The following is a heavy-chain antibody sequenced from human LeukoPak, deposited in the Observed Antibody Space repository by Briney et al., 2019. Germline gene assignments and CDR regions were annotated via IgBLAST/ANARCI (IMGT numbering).Heavy chain of an antibody. V-gene: IGHV4-34*01. CDR1: GGSFSGYY. CDR3: ARGGDTAAVNSNWFDP. CDR2: INHSGST. D-gene: IGHD3-16*01. J-gene: IGHJ5*02. Sequence: SGTLSLTCVVYGGSFSGYYWSWIRQPPGQGLEWIGEINHSGSTNYHPSLKSRVTISVDTSKNQFSLKLSSVTAADTAVYYCARGGDTAAVNSNWFDPWGQGTRVTVSS.